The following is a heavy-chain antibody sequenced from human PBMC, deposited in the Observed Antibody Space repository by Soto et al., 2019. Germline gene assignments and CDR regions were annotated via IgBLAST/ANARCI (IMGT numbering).Heavy chain of an antibody. J-gene: IGHJ5*02. CDR1: GGSISSSSYY. Sequence: SETLSLTCTVSGGSISSSSYYWGWIRQPPGKGLEWIGTVYYNENTYYNPSLKSRVTISVDTAKNQFSLNLRSVTAADTAIYFCARRERYYGSPGWFDPWGQGTLVTVAS. CDR2: VYYNENT. CDR3: ARRERYYGSPGWFDP. V-gene: IGHV4-39*01. D-gene: IGHD3-10*01.